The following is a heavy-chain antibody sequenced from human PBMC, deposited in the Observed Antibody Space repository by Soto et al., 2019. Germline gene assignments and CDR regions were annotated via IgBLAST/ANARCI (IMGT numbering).Heavy chain of an antibody. J-gene: IGHJ5*01. CDR3: ARVQEVGPRANYVFDS. CDR1: GYTFTSSV. Sequence: QVQLVQSGAEVKMPGASVKVSCKASGYTFTSSVISWLRQAPGQGLEWMGWISTYNGNTNYAQKFQGRLTMTTDTSPTTGYMELRSLRSDETAVYSCARVQEVGPRANYVFDSWGQGTLVTVSS. V-gene: IGHV1-18*01. CDR2: ISTYNGNT. D-gene: IGHD1-7*01.